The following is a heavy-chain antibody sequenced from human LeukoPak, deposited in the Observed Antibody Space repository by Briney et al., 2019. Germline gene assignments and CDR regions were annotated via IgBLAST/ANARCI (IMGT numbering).Heavy chain of an antibody. J-gene: IGHJ6*02. Sequence: EWLGRTYYRSKWYNDYAVSVKSRITINPDTSKNQFSLQLNSVTPQDTAVYYCARGPYGMDVWGQGTTVTVSS. CDR3: ARGPYGMDV. V-gene: IGHV6-1*01. CDR2: TYYRSKWYN.